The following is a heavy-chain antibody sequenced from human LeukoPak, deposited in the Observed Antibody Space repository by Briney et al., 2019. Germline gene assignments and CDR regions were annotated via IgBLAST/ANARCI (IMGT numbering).Heavy chain of an antibody. V-gene: IGHV1-69*13. J-gene: IGHJ4*02. CDR1: GGTFSSYA. CDR3: ARGGCSSTSCYLVRAYYFDY. CDR2: IIPIFGTA. D-gene: IGHD2-2*01. Sequence: ASVKVSCKASGGTFSSYAISWVRQAPGQGLEWMGGIIPIFGTANYAQKFQGRVTITADESTSTAYMELSSLRSEDTAVYYCARGGCSSTSCYLVRAYYFDYWGQGTLVTVSS.